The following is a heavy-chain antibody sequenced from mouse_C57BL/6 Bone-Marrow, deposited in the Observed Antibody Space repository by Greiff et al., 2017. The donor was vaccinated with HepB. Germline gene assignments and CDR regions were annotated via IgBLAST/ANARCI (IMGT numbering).Heavy chain of an antibody. J-gene: IGHJ3*01. CDR3: ARDYYGGAY. CDR2: INPYNGGT. Sequence: EVQLQQSGPVLVKPGASVKMSCKASGYTFTDYYMNWVKQSHGKSLEWIGVINPYNGGTSYNQKFKGKATLTVDKSSSTDYMELNSLTSEDSAVYYCARDYYGGAYWGQGTLVTVSA. CDR1: GYTFTDYY. V-gene: IGHV1-19*01. D-gene: IGHD1-1*01.